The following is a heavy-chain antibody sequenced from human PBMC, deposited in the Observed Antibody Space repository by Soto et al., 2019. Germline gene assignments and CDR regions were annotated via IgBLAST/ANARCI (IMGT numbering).Heavy chain of an antibody. CDR1: GGSISSSSYY. V-gene: IGHV4-39*01. CDR3: ARRGYSYGPFDY. CDR2: IYYSGST. Sequence: QLQLQESGPGLVKPSETLSLTCTVSGGSISSSSYYWGWIRQPPGKGLEWIGSIYYSGSTYYNPSLKSRVTISVDTSKNQFSLKLSSVTAADTAVYYCARRGYSYGPFDYWGQGTLVTVSS. D-gene: IGHD5-18*01. J-gene: IGHJ4*02.